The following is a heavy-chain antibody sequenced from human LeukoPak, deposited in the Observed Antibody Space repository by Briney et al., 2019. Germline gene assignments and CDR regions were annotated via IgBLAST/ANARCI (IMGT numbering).Heavy chain of an antibody. CDR1: GGSISSYY. CDR2: IYYSGST. D-gene: IGHD4-23*01. J-gene: IGHJ6*03. CDR3: ARVGDYGGNSNYYYYYYMDV. Sequence: SETLSLTCTVSGGSISSYYWSWIRQPPGKGLEWIGYIYYSGSTNYNPSLKSRVTISVDTSKNQFSLKLSSVTAADTAVYYCARVGDYGGNSNYYYYYYMDVWGKGTTVTISS. V-gene: IGHV4-59*01.